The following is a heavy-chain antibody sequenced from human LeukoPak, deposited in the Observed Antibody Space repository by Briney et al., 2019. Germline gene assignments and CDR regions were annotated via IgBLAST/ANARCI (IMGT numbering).Heavy chain of an antibody. CDR2: INPNSGGT. CDR3: ARDKGIVVVVAAGDF. CDR1: GYTFTGYY. D-gene: IGHD2-15*01. J-gene: IGHJ4*02. V-gene: IGHV1-2*02. Sequence: ASVKVSCKASGYTFTGYYMHWVRQAPGQGREWMGWINPNSGGTNYAQKFQGRVTMTRDTSISTAYMELSRLRSDDTAVYYCARDKGIVVVVAAGDFWGQGTLVTVSS.